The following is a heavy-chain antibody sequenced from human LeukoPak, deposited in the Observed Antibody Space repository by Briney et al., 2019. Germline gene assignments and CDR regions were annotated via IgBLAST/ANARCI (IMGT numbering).Heavy chain of an antibody. J-gene: IGHJ4*02. V-gene: IGHV3-23*01. CDR1: GFTFSSYA. CDR3: AKSHITRYPLQYYFDL. D-gene: IGHD2-21*01. CDR2: ISVTGDIT. Sequence: GGSLRLSCAASGFTFSSYAMSWLRQTPQKGLKWVSGISVTGDITYYADSVKGRLTIARDNSRTTLYLQLNSLRADDTAVYYCAKSHITRYPLQYYFDLWGQGAQVIVSS.